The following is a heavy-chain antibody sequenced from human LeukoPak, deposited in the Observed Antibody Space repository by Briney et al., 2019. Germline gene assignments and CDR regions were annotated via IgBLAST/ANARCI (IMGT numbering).Heavy chain of an antibody. J-gene: IGHJ4*02. CDR2: IYYSGST. CDR3: TRDGPRSSGYPDN. D-gene: IGHD3-22*01. Sequence: SQTLSLTSAVSGDSINSGGYFWSWIRQHPGKGLEWIGYIYYSGSTYYNPSLKSRVTISVDTSKNQFSLKLSSVTAADTAVYYCTRDGPRSSGYPDNWGQGTLVTVSS. V-gene: IGHV4-31*11. CDR1: GDSINSGGYF.